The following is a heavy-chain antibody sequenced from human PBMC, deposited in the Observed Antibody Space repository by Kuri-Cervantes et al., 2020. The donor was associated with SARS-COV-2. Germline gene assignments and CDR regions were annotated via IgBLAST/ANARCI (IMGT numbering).Heavy chain of an antibody. Sequence: SVKVSCKASGGTFSSYAISWVRQAPGQGLEWMGGIIPIFGTANYAQKFQGRVTITADESTSTAHMELSSLRSEDTAVYYCATETITIFGVVNRGWGLENWGQGTLVTVSS. CDR1: GGTFSSYA. J-gene: IGHJ4*02. D-gene: IGHD3-3*01. CDR2: IIPIFGTA. V-gene: IGHV1-69*13. CDR3: ATETITIFGVVNRGWGLEN.